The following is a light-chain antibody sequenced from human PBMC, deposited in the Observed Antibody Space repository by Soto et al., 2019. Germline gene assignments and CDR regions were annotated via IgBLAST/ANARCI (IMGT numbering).Light chain of an antibody. Sequence: EMVMTQSPATLSVSPWERATLSCRASQSVSSNLAWYQQKPGQAPRLLIYSASTRATGIPARFSGSGSGAECIHTISCLHSEEFADFYCQQYNKWPYTFGQVNNLEI. V-gene: IGKV3-15*01. CDR2: SAS. J-gene: IGKJ2*01. CDR1: QSVSSN. CDR3: QQYNKWPYT.